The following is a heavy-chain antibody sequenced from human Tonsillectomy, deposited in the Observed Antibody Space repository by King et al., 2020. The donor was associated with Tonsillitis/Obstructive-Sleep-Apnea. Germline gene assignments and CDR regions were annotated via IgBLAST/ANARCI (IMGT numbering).Heavy chain of an antibody. D-gene: IGHD2-15*01. CDR3: ARRACSGGSCSNFHF. V-gene: IGHV5-51*01. CDR1: GYTFTTYW. J-gene: IGHJ4*02. CDR2: IYPGDSDT. Sequence: EVQLVESGPEVKKAGESLKISCKGSGYTFTTYWVAWVRQMPGKGLEWMGIIYPGDSDTRYSPSFQGQVTISADKSMSTAYLQCSSLKASDTAIYYCARRACSGGSCSNFHFWGQGTLVTVSS.